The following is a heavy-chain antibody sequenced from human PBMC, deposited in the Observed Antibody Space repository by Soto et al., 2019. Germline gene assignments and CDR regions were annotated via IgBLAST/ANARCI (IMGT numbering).Heavy chain of an antibody. Sequence: QLQLQESGPGLVKPSETLSLTCTVSGGSISSSSYYWGWIRQPPGKGLEWIGSIYYSGSTYCNPSLKSRVTISVDTSKNQFSLKLSSVTAADTAVYYCARHKVAAAGIPIYWGQGTLVTVSS. V-gene: IGHV4-39*01. CDR1: GGSISSSSYY. CDR3: ARHKVAAAGIPIY. D-gene: IGHD6-13*01. J-gene: IGHJ4*02. CDR2: IYYSGST.